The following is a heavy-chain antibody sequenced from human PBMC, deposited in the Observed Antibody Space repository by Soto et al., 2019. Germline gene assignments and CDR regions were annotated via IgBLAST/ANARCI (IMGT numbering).Heavy chain of an antibody. D-gene: IGHD2-21*02. Sequence: SEPHCLTSAVDCGTFRGYGWSWIRQTPGKGLEWIGEINHSGSTNYNPSLKSRVTISVDTSENQFSLKLSSVTAADTAVYYCARGRRVDCYGHDAFDIWGQGTTVTVSS. J-gene: IGHJ3*02. CDR1: CGTFRGYG. CDR2: INHSGST. V-gene: IGHV4-34*01. CDR3: ARGRRVDCYGHDAFDI.